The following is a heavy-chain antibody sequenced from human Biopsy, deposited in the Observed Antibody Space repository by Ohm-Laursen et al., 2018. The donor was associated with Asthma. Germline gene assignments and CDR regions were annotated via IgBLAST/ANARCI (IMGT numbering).Heavy chain of an antibody. CDR1: GFTFRNYG. J-gene: IGHJ4*02. CDR3: AKDVFPGWELRRGPDY. Sequence: SLRLSCSASGFTFRNYGMHWVRQAPGKGLDWVAVISFDGSNKNYTDSVKGRFTISRDNSRNTLHLQMNSLRAEDTAVYYCAKDVFPGWELRRGPDYWGQGTLVTVSS. V-gene: IGHV3-30*18. CDR2: ISFDGSNK. D-gene: IGHD1-26*01.